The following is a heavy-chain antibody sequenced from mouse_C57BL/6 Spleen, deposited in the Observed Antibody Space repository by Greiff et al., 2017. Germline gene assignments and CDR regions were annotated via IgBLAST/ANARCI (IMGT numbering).Heavy chain of an antibody. CDR1: GYAFSSSW. CDR2: IYPGDGDT. CDR3: ASEEVTTVVGDY. D-gene: IGHD1-1*01. J-gene: IGHJ2*01. Sequence: QVQLKQSGPELVKPGASVKISCKASGYAFSSSWMNWVKQRPGKGLEWIGRIYPGDGDTNYNGKFKGKATLTADKSSSTAYMQLSSLTSEDSAVYFCASEEVTTVVGDYWGQGTTLTVSS. V-gene: IGHV1-82*01.